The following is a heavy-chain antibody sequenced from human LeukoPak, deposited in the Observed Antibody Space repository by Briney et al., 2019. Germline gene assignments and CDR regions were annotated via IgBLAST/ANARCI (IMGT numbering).Heavy chain of an antibody. V-gene: IGHV1-46*03. D-gene: IGHD2-2*03. CDR2: INPSGGST. CDR3: ARGVDIVVVPAAIHP. J-gene: IGHJ5*02. Sequence: ASVKVSCKASGYTFTSYYMHWVRQAPGQGLEWMGIINPSGGSTSYAQKFQGGVTMTRDTSTSTVYMELSSLRSEDTAVYYCARGVDIVVVPAAIHPWGQGTLVTVSS. CDR1: GYTFTSYY.